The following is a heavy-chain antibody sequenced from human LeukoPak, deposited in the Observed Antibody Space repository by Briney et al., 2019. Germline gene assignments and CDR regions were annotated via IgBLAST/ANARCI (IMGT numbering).Heavy chain of an antibody. D-gene: IGHD3-3*01. J-gene: IGHJ4*02. CDR1: GGSFSGYY. CDR3: ARGPPGILEWLSRAFDY. V-gene: IGHV4-34*01. Sequence: SETLSLTCAVYGGSFSGYYWSWIRQPPGKGLEWIGEINHSGSTNYNPSLKSRVTISVDTSKNQFSLKLSSVTAADTAVYYCARGPPGILEWLSRAFDYWGQGTLVTVSS. CDR2: INHSGST.